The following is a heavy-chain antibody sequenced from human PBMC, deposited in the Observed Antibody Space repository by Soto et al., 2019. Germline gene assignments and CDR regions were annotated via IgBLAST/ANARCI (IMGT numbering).Heavy chain of an antibody. CDR2: VIPLLDAS. CDR3: ASGKSQMSQDRMGFYYYTDV. D-gene: IGHD1-1*01. V-gene: IGHV1-69*08. J-gene: IGHJ6*03. CDR1: GAAFSNYT. Sequence: QVQLVQSGADVKKPGSSEKISCTASGAAFSNYTFTWVRRAPGQGLEWVGRVIPLLDASNYAEKFQDRVTISADRSTSSVYMELSGLRSEDSAIYYCASGKSQMSQDRMGFYYYTDVWGKGTTVTVSS.